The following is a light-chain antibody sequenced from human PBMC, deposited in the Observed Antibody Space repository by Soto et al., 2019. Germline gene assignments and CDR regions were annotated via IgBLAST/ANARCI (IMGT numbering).Light chain of an antibody. Sequence: QSVLTQPPSVSGAPGQRVTTSCTGSSSNIGAGYDVPWYQQLPGTAPKLLIYGNSNRPSGVPDRFPGAKSGTSASLAIAGRQAEDEADDYCQCYDGSGSVLVGGGTELTVL. V-gene: IGLV1-40*01. J-gene: IGLJ2*01. CDR2: GNS. CDR3: QCYDGSGSVL. CDR1: SSNIGAGYD.